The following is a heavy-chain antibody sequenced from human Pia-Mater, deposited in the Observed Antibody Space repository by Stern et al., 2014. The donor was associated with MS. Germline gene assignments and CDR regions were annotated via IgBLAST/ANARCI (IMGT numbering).Heavy chain of an antibody. CDR2: IYHSGRN. CDR1: GDSINSGDFH. J-gene: IGHJ4*02. V-gene: IGHV4-30-4*01. CDR3: ARMKTGLRENRGFDF. Sequence: QLQLQESGPGLVKPSETLSLTCTVSGDSINSGDFHWSWVRQSPGKGLEWIGYIYHSGRNYNNPSLKSRVTMSIDTSTNQFSLNLTSVTAADTALYFCARMKTGLRENRGFDFWGQGTQVTVSS. D-gene: IGHD4-17*01.